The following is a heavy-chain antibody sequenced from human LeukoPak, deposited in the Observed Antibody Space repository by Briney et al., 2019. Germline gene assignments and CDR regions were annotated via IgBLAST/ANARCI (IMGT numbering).Heavy chain of an antibody. CDR3: ARDLRSEYCSSTSCYTAYFDY. Sequence: GGSLRLSCAASGFTFSSYSMNWVRQAPGKGLEWVSYISSSGSTMYYADSVKGRFTISRDNAKNSLFLQMNSLRAEDTAVYYCARDLRSEYCSSTSCYTAYFDYWGQGTLVTVSS. D-gene: IGHD2-2*02. CDR1: GFTFSSYS. J-gene: IGHJ4*02. V-gene: IGHV3-48*04. CDR2: ISSSGSTM.